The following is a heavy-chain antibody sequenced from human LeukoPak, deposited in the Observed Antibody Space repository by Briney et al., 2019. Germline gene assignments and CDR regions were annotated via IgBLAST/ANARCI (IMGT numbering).Heavy chain of an antibody. CDR3: ARGGGYSYGYISD. V-gene: IGHV3-74*01. D-gene: IGHD5-18*01. Sequence: GSLRLSCAASGFIFSGYWMHWVRQAPGKGLVWVSRINSDGSATTYADSVKGRFTISRDNAKNTLYLQMNSLRVEDTAVYYCARGGGYSYGYISDWGQGTLVTVSS. CDR2: INSDGSAT. J-gene: IGHJ4*02. CDR1: GFIFSGYW.